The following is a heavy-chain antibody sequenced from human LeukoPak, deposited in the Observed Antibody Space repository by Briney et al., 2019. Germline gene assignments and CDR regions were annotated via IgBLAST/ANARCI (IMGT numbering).Heavy chain of an antibody. J-gene: IGHJ5*02. D-gene: IGHD1-26*01. CDR1: GFPFRRYW. CDR3: ARGWELDP. CDR2: IKQDGSEK. V-gene: IGHV3-7*05. Sequence: GGSQRLSCAASGFPFRRYWLSWVRQAPGKGLEWVANIKQDGSEKYYVDSVKGRFTISRDNAKNSLYLQMNSLRVEDTAVYYCARGWELDPWGQGTLVTVSS.